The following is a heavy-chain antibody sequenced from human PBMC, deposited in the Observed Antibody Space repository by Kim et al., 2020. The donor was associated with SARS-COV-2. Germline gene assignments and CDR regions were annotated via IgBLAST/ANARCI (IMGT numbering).Heavy chain of an antibody. CDR1: GYTFTSYA. V-gene: IGHV7-4-1*02. CDR2: INTNTGNP. D-gene: IGHD3-9*01. CDR3: ARGGPNYDILFRPPGHYGMDV. Sequence: ASVKVSCKASGYTFTSYAMNWVRQAPGQGLEWMGWINTNTGNPTYAQGFTGRLVFSLDTSVSTAYLQISSLKAEDTAVYYCARGGPNYDILFRPPGHYGMDVWGQGTTVTVSS. J-gene: IGHJ6*02.